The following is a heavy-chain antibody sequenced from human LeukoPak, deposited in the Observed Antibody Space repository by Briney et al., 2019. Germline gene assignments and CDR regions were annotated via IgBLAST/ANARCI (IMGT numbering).Heavy chain of an antibody. V-gene: IGHV3-33*06. J-gene: IGHJ4*02. CDR3: AKSVTGTNGLPFDN. CDR2: IWYDGTNK. D-gene: IGHD1-14*01. Sequence: PGGSLRLSCAASGFTFSSYGMQWVRQAPGKGLEWGALIWYDGTNKYYADSVKGRFTISTDNSKNTLYLEMNSLRAEDTAVYYFAKSVTGTNGLPFDNWGQGALVTVSS. CDR1: GFTFSSYG.